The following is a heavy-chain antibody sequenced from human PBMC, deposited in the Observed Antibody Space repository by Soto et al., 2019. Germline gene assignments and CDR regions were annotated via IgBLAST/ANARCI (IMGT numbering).Heavy chain of an antibody. V-gene: IGHV3-73*01. D-gene: IGHD1-26*01. CDR1: GFTFSASV. CDR2: IKNKPTSYAA. CDR3: TRQSARWEDWFDP. Sequence: PGGSLRLSCADSGFTFSASVIHWVRQASGKGLEWIGHIKNKPTSYAAEYAASVKGRFTISGDDSQNTAYLQMNNLKSEDTAVYYCTRQSARWEDWFDPWGQGTLVTVSS. J-gene: IGHJ5*02.